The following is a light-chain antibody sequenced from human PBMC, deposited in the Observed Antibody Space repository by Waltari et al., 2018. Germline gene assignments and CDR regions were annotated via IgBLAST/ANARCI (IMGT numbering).Light chain of an antibody. CDR3: QQYNNWPWT. CDR2: GAA. Sequence: EIVMTQSPATLSVSPGERATLPCRASQSVSSNLAWYQQKPGQAPSLLIYGAATRAAGIPARFSGSGSGTEFTLTISSLQSEDFAVYYCQQYNNWPWTFGQGTKVEIK. V-gene: IGKV3-15*01. CDR1: QSVSSN. J-gene: IGKJ1*01.